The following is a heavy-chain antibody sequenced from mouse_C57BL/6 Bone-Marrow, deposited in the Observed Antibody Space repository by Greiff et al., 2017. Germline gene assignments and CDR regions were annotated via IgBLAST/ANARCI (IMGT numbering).Heavy chain of an antibody. J-gene: IGHJ4*01. CDR2: ISNGGGST. Sequence: EVMLVESGGGLVQPGGSLKLSCAASGFTFSDYYMYWVRQTPEKRLEWVAYISNGGGSTYYPDTVKGRFTISRDNAKNTLYLQMSRLKSEDTAMYYCARHGAMDYGGQGTSVTVSS. CDR1: GFTFSDYY. V-gene: IGHV5-12*01. CDR3: ARHGAMDY.